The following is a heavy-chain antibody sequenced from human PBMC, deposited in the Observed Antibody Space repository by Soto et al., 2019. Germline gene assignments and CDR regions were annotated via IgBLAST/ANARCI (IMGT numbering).Heavy chain of an antibody. D-gene: IGHD4-17*01. CDR1: GGSISSGGYS. CDR3: ARWDDYCDYSGSKFDP. Sequence: QLQLQESGSGLVKPSQTLSLTCAVSGGSISSGGYSWSWIRQPPGKGLEWIGYIYHSGGTYYNPSLNSRVTISVDRSKNQFSLKLSSVTAADTAVYYCARWDDYCDYSGSKFDPWGQGTLVTVSS. CDR2: IYHSGGT. V-gene: IGHV4-30-2*01. J-gene: IGHJ5*02.